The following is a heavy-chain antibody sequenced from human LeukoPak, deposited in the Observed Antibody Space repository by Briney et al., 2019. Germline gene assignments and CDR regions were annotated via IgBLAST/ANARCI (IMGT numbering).Heavy chain of an antibody. D-gene: IGHD6-13*01. J-gene: IGHJ4*02. CDR1: GGSISYRY. V-gene: IGHV4-59*08. CDR3: ASCSIAAADSHYFDS. Sequence: PSETLSLTCSFSGGSISYRYWSWIRRTPGKGRQWIGYIYYSGGTNYNPSLESRVTISVDTSKSQFSLKLTSVTAADTAVYYCASCSIAAADSHYFDSWGQGTLVTVSS. CDR2: IYYSGGT.